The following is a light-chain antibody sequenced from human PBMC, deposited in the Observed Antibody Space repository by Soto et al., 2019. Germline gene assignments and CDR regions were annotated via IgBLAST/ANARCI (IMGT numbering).Light chain of an antibody. V-gene: IGKV3-20*01. CDR3: QQYGSSPGT. CDR2: GAS. J-gene: IGKJ1*01. Sequence: EIVLTQSPGTLSLSPGERATLSCSASQSVSSSYLAWYQQKPGQAPRLLIYGASSRATGIPDRFSGSGSGTDFTLTISRLEPEDCAGYYCQQYGSSPGTCGQGTKVEIK. CDR1: QSVSSSY.